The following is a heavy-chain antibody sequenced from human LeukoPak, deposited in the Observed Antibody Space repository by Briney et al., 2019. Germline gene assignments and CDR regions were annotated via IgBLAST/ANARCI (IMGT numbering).Heavy chain of an antibody. V-gene: IGHV4-59*12. J-gene: IGHJ4*02. Sequence: SETLSLTCTVSGGFISSYYWSWIRQPPGKGLEWIGYIYYSGSTNYSPSLKSRVTMSVDTSKNQFSLKLSSVTAADTAVYYCAKDPNSALWGQGTLVTVSS. CDR3: AKDPNSAL. D-gene: IGHD2-21*01. CDR2: IYYSGST. CDR1: GGFISSYY.